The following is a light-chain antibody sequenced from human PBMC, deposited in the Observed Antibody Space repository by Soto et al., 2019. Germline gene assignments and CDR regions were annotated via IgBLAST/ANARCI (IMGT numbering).Light chain of an antibody. CDR1: SSDVGAYNY. CDR2: EVS. V-gene: IGLV2-8*01. J-gene: IGLJ1*01. CDR3: SSYAGSNNYV. Sequence: QSALTQPPSASGSLGQSVTISCTGTSSDVGAYNYLSWYQQHPGKAPKLMIYEVSKRPSGVPDRFSGSKSGNTASLTVSGLQAEDEADYYCSSYAGSNNYVFGTGTKLTVL.